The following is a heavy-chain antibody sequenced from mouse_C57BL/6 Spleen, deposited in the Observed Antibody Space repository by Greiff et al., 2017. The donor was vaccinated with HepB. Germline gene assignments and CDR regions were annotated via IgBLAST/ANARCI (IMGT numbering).Heavy chain of an antibody. CDR3: ARGVYSNSYYYAMDY. J-gene: IGHJ4*01. D-gene: IGHD2-5*01. V-gene: IGHV1-53*01. CDR2: INPSNGGT. CDR1: GYTFTSYW. Sequence: VQLQQSGTELVKPGASVKLSCKASGYTFTSYWMHWVKQRPGQGLEWIGNINPSNGGTNYNEKFKSKATLTVDKSSITAYMQLSSLTSEDSAVYYCARGVYSNSYYYAMDYWGQGTSVTVSS.